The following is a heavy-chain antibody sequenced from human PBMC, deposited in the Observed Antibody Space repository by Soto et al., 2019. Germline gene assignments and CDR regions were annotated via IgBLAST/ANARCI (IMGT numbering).Heavy chain of an antibody. CDR1: GGSFSSDSFI. Sequence: QVQLQESGPGLVKPSQTLSLTCSVSGGSFSSDSFIWSWVRQFPGKGLEWIGYINYSGTTYYNPSLRSRITMSVDTSKNQFSLNLSSVTAADTAVYYCARDHKWDGMDVWGQVTTVTVSS. D-gene: IGHD1-26*01. CDR2: INYSGTT. CDR3: ARDHKWDGMDV. V-gene: IGHV4-31*03. J-gene: IGHJ6*02.